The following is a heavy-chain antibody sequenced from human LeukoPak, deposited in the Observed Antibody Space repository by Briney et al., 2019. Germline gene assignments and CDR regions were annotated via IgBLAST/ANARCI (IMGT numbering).Heavy chain of an antibody. CDR2: ISGSGGST. CDR3: AKDQSLGLLLIFDY. Sequence: GGSLRLSCAASGFTFSSYAMSWVRQAPGKGLEWVSAISGSGGSTYYADSVKGWFTISRDNSKNTLYLQMNSLRAEDTAVYYCAKDQSLGLLLIFDYWGQGTLVTVSS. V-gene: IGHV3-23*01. D-gene: IGHD3-22*01. J-gene: IGHJ4*02. CDR1: GFTFSSYA.